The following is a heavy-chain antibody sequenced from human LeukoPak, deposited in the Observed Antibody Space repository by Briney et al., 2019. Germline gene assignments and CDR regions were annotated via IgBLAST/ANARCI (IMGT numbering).Heavy chain of an antibody. D-gene: IGHD6-6*01. CDR3: ARDVSDENGSSSRIHLDS. J-gene: IGHJ4*02. Sequence: GGSLRLSCAASGFTFPNYWMTWVRQAPGKGLEWVANIKKDGSEKYYVDSVKGRFTISRDNAKNSLFLQMNSLRAEDTAVYYCARDVSDENGSSSRIHLDSWGQGTLVSVSS. V-gene: IGHV3-7*01. CDR1: GFTFPNYW. CDR2: IKKDGSEK.